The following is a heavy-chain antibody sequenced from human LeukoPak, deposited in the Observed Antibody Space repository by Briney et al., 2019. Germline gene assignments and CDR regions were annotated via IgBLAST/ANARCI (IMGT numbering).Heavy chain of an antibody. CDR3: ARGLLLLDY. Sequence: GGSLRLSCAASGCTFTSSWMSWVRQAPGKGLEWVANIEQDGSEKYYVDSVKGRFTISRDNAENSLYLQMNSLRAEDTAVYYCARGLLLLDYWGQGTLVTVSS. CDR1: GCTFTSSW. J-gene: IGHJ4*02. V-gene: IGHV3-7*05. CDR2: IEQDGSEK. D-gene: IGHD2-15*01.